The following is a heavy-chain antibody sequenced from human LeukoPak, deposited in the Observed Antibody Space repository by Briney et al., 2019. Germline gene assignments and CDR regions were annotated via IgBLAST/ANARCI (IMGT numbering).Heavy chain of an antibody. CDR1: GFTFSDAW. V-gene: IGHV3-15*01. CDR3: ATEYFGAFNF. Sequence: GGSLRLSCSAPGFTFSDAWMTWVRQAPGKGLEWVGRIKANKDGGTTESAAPVKGRITISRDDSKNMVYLQMNGLKIEDTAVYYCATEYFGAFNFWGQGSLVTVSS. J-gene: IGHJ4*02. CDR2: IKANKDGGTT. D-gene: IGHD3-10*01.